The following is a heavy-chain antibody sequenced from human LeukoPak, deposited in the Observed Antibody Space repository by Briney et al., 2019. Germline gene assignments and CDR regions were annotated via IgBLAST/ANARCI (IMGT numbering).Heavy chain of an antibody. J-gene: IGHJ5*01. V-gene: IGHV3-23*01. D-gene: IGHD1-1*01. Sequence: QPGGSLRVSCADSGFTFSSYAMSCVRQAPGKRLECVSAISRSGGSTYYADSVKGRFTISRDNSNNTLCLHMNSMRAEATAIYYCAKAPNNMWNPVKWIDSWGQGTLVIVSS. CDR3: AKAPNNMWNPVKWIDS. CDR1: GFTFSSYA. CDR2: ISRSGGST.